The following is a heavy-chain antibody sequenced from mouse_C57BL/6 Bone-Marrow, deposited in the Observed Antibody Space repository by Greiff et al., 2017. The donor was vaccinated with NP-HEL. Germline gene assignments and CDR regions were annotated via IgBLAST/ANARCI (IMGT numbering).Heavy chain of an antibody. CDR2: IDPSDSYT. Sequence: QVQLQQPGAELVMPGASVKLSCKASGYTFTSYWMHWVKQRPGQGLEWIGEIDPSDSYTNYNQKFKGKSTLTVDKSSSTAYMQLSSLTSEDSAVYYCARKENYLMNWYFDVWGTGTTVTVSS. CDR1: GYTFTSYW. D-gene: IGHD1-1*02. V-gene: IGHV1-69*01. J-gene: IGHJ1*03. CDR3: ARKENYLMNWYFDV.